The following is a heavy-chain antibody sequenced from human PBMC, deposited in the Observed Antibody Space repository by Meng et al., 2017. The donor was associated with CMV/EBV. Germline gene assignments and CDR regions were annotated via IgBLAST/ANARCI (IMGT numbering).Heavy chain of an antibody. J-gene: IGHJ6*02. CDR2: INSDGSST. CDR1: GFTFSSYW. D-gene: IGHD3-3*01. CDR3: ALGVVEVYYYYGMDV. V-gene: IGHV3-74*01. Sequence: GESLKISCAASGFTFSSYWMHWVRPAPGKGLVWVSRINSDGSSTSYADSVKGRFTISRDNAKNTLYLQMNSLRAEDTAVYYCALGVVEVYYYYGMDVWGQGTTVTVSS.